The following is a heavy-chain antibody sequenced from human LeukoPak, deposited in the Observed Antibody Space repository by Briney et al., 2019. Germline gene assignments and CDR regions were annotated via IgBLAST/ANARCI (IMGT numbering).Heavy chain of an antibody. D-gene: IGHD6-13*01. CDR3: ARAYSSSWYFNWFDP. CDR2: TYTSGST. CDR1: GGSINSGSYY. Sequence: PSETLSLTCTVSGGSINSGSYYWSWIRQPAGKGLEWIGRTYTSGSTNYNPSLKSRVTISVDTSKNHFSLKLSSVTAADTAVYYCARAYSSSWYFNWFDPWGQGTLVTVSS. V-gene: IGHV4-61*02. J-gene: IGHJ5*02.